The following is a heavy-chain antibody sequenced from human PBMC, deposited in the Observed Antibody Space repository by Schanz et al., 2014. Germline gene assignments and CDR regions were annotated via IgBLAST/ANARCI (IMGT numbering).Heavy chain of an antibody. D-gene: IGHD3-10*01. CDR2: IYMDGSGR. Sequence: VQLVESGGGVVQPGRSLRLSCAASGFTFSRYWMQWVRQAPGKGLVWVSRIYMDGSGRDYGDSVKGRFTVSRDNAKNTVYLQMNSLRSDDAAVYYCARAQGVIRLYYGVDVWGQGTTVTVSS. CDR1: GFTFSRYW. V-gene: IGHV3-74*02. CDR3: ARAQGVIRLYYGVDV. J-gene: IGHJ6*02.